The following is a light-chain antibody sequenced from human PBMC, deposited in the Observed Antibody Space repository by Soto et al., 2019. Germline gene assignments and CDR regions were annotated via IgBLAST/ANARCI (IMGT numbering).Light chain of an antibody. Sequence: NFLTQSPATLSLSPGESATLSCRASQSVGIYLAWYQQKPGQAPRLLIYDTFPRATGLPARFSGSGSGTDFTLTISSLEPEDFAVDDCQQRSNWSPPFTFGPGTKVEMK. CDR3: QQRSNWSPPFT. CDR1: QSVGIY. J-gene: IGKJ3*01. V-gene: IGKV3-11*01. CDR2: DTF.